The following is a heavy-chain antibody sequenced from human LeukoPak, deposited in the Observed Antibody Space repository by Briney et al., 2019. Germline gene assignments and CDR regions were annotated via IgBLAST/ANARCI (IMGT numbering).Heavy chain of an antibody. Sequence: SGTLSLTCAVSGGSISTDNWWHWLRQSPVKGLEWIGEIYHNGDVHYDPSLKSRVTMSVDTSKNQFSLKVNSVTAADTATYFCAREVAAGSYRGFDYWGQGTLVTVSS. V-gene: IGHV4-4*02. J-gene: IGHJ4*01. CDR2: IYHNGDV. CDR1: GGSISTDNW. CDR3: AREVAAGSYRGFDY. D-gene: IGHD6-19*01.